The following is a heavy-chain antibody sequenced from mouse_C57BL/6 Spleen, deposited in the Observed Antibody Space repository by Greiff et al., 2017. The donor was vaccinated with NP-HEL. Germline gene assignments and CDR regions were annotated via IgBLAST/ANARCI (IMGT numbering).Heavy chain of an antibody. CDR1: GYTFTSYW. CDR3: ARNRITTAPYYAMDY. CDR2: IYPSDSET. D-gene: IGHD1-2*01. Sequence: QVQLQQPGAELVRPGSSVKLSCKASGYTFTSYWMDWVKQSPGQGLEWIGNIYPSDSETHYNQKFKDKATLTVDKSSSTAYMQLSSLTSEDSAVYYCARNRITTAPYYAMDYWGQGTSVTVSS. V-gene: IGHV1-61*01. J-gene: IGHJ4*01.